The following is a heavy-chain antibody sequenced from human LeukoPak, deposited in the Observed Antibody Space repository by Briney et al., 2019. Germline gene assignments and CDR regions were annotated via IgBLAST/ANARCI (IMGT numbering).Heavy chain of an antibody. CDR1: GYTFTGYY. CDR3: ARDQWFGECNWFDP. J-gene: IGHJ5*02. V-gene: IGHV7-4-1*02. Sequence: ASVKVSCKASGYTFTGYYMHWVRQAPGQGLEWMGWINTNTGNPTYAQGFTGRFVFSLDTSVSTAYLQISSLKAEDTAVYYCARDQWFGECNWFDPWGQGTLVTVSS. CDR2: INTNTGNP. D-gene: IGHD3-10*01.